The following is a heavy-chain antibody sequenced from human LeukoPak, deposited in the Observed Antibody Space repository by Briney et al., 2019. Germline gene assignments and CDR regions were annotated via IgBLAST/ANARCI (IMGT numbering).Heavy chain of an antibody. CDR1: GGSFSGYY. D-gene: IGHD3-10*01. CDR3: ARQARSGSYYNVIYYFDY. J-gene: IGHJ4*02. V-gene: IGHV4-34*01. Sequence: TSETLSLTCAVYGGSFSGYYWSWIRQPPGKGLEWIGEINHSGSTNYNPSLKSRVTISVDTFKNQFSLKLSSVTAADTAVYYCARQARSGSYYNVIYYFDYWGQGTLVTVSS. CDR2: INHSGST.